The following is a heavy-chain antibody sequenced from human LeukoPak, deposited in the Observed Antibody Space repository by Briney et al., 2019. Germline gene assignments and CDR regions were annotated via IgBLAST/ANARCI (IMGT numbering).Heavy chain of an antibody. CDR3: ARGSTSGWPDYFDY. J-gene: IGHJ4*02. D-gene: IGHD6-19*01. CDR2: INGDGSST. CDR1: GFTPSSYW. V-gene: IGHV3-74*01. Sequence: GGSLRLSCAASGFTPSSYWMHWVRQAPGKGLVWVSRINGDGSSTPYANSVKGRFTISRDNAKNTLYLQMHSLRADDTAVYYCARGSTSGWPDYFDYWGQGSVVTVSS.